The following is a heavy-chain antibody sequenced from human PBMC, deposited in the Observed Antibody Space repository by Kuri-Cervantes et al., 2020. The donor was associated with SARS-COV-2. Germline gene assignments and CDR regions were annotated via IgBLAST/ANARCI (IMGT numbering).Heavy chain of an antibody. V-gene: IGHV1-18*01. Sequence: ASVKVSCKASGYSFTSFGITWVRQAPGQGLEWMGWISAFNGNTNYAQKFRDRVALTTDTSTSIAYMELRTLRSDDTAVYYCARLDAVVYFGMDVWGQGTTVTV. D-gene: IGHD5-18*01. CDR2: ISAFNGNT. CDR1: GYSFTSFG. CDR3: ARLDAVVYFGMDV. J-gene: IGHJ6*02.